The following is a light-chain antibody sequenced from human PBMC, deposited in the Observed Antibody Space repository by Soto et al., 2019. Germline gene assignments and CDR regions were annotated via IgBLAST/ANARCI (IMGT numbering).Light chain of an antibody. CDR1: QSISSW. Sequence: DIQMTQSPSTLSASVGDRVTITWGASQSISSWLAWYQQKPGKAPKLLIYDASSLESGVPSRLRGSGYGTEFTLTISSLKTDDFETYYCQQYNSYSYTFGGGTKVDI. J-gene: IGKJ4*01. CDR2: DAS. CDR3: QQYNSYSYT. V-gene: IGKV1-5*01.